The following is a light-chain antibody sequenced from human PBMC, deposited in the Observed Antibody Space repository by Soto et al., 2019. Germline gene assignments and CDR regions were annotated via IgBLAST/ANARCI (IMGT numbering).Light chain of an antibody. J-gene: IGKJ4*01. CDR1: QGINNF. CDR3: QQYHSYPVT. CDR2: GAS. Sequence: DIQMTQSPSSLSASVGDTVTITCRASQGINNFLAWFQQKPGKAPKSLIYGASSLQSVVPSKFSGSGSDTGFTLTISSLQPEDSATYFCQQYHSYPVTFGGGTKVEIK. V-gene: IGKV1-16*02.